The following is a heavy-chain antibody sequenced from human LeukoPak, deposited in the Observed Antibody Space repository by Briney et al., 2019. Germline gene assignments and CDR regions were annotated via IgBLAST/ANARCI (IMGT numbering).Heavy chain of an antibody. CDR3: ARAFTNGNWFDP. D-gene: IGHD2-8*01. CDR2: IYYSGST. V-gene: IGHV4-59*01. Sequence: PSETLSLTCAVYGGSISGYYWSWIRQPPGKGLEWIGYIYYSGSTNYNPSLKSRVTISVDTSKNQFSLKLSSVTAADTAVYYCARAFTNGNWFDPWGQGTLVTVSS. J-gene: IGHJ5*02. CDR1: GGSISGYY.